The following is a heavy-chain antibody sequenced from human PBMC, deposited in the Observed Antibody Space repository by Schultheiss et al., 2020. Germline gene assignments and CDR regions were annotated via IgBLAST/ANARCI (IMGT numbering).Heavy chain of an antibody. J-gene: IGHJ2*01. CDR3: AASDGGGYCSGGSCPVRYWYFDL. Sequence: ASVKVSCKASGYTFTSYDINWVRQATGQGLEWMGWMNPNSGNTGYAQKFQERVTITRDMSTSTAYMELSSLRSEDTAVYYCAASDGGGYCSGGSCPVRYWYFDLWGRGTLVTVSS. V-gene: IGHV1-8*01. CDR1: GYTFTSYD. CDR2: MNPNSGNT. D-gene: IGHD2-15*01.